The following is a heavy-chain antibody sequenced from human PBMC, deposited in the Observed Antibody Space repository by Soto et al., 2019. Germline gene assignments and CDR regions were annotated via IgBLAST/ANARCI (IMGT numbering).Heavy chain of an antibody. V-gene: IGHV3-9*01. Sequence: EVQLVESGGGLVQPGRSLRLSCATSGFIFDENAMHWVRQVPGKGLEWVSGITWNSKTIGYADSVRGRFTISRDNAKNSLYLKNNSLRAEDPALYYFVKDNFYKYDSCWYFGAFDIWGQGTMVTVSS. CDR1: GFIFDENA. CDR2: ITWNSKTI. J-gene: IGHJ3*02. CDR3: VKDNFYKYDSCWYFGAFDI. D-gene: IGHD3-22*01.